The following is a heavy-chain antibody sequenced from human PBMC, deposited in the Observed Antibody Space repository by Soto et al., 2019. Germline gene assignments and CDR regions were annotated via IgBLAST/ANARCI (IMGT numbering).Heavy chain of an antibody. J-gene: IGHJ4*02. CDR3: ASPAITFGGVPFDY. CDR1: GGSFSGYY. D-gene: IGHD3-16*01. CDR2: INHSGST. V-gene: IGHV4-34*01. Sequence: QVQLQQWGAGLLKPSETLSLTCAVYGGSFSGYYWSWIRQPPGKGLEWIGEINHSGSTNYNPSLKSRVTISVDTSKNQFSLKLSSVTAADTAVYYCASPAITFGGVPFDYWGQGTLVTVSS.